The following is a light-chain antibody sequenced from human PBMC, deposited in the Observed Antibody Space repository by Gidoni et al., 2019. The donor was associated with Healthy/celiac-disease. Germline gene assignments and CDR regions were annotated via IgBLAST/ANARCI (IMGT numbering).Light chain of an antibody. J-gene: IGKJ4*01. CDR1: QSVSSSY. Sequence: EIVLTQIPGTLSLSPGERATLSCRASQSVSSSYLAWYQQTPGQAPRLLIYGASSRATGIPDRFSGSGSGTDFTLTISRLEPEYFAVYYCQQYGSSPLLTFGGGTKVEIK. V-gene: IGKV3-20*01. CDR3: QQYGSSPLLT. CDR2: GAS.